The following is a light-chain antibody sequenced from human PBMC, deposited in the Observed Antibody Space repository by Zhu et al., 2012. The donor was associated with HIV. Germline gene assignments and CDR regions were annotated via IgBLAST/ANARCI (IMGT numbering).Light chain of an antibody. J-gene: IGKJ4*01. V-gene: IGKV3-11*01. CDR1: QSVSSN. Sequence: ETVMTQSPATLSVSPGERATLSCRASQSVSSNLAWYQKKPGQAPRLLIYDTSKRAAGVPARFSGSGSGTDFTLTISSLEPEDFAVYYCHQRRNRPLTFGGGTRVEI. CDR3: HQRRNRPLT. CDR2: DTS.